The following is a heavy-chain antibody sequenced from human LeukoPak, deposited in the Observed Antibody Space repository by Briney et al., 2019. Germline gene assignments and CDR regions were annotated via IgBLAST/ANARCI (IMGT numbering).Heavy chain of an antibody. CDR1: GFTFSSYA. V-gene: IGHV3-23*01. Sequence: GRSLRLSCAPSGFTFSSYAMGWVRHAPGKGLEWVSAIRGSGGSTYYADSVKGRFTISRDNSKNTLYLQMNSLRAEDTAVYYCAKGKPRGYFDYWGQGTLVTVSS. CDR3: AKGKPRGYFDY. J-gene: IGHJ4*02. CDR2: IRGSGGST.